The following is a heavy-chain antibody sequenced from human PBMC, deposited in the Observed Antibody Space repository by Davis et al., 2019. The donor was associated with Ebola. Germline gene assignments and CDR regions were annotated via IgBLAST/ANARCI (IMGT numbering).Heavy chain of an antibody. J-gene: IGHJ6*02. CDR3: ARDRQRGIGYYYYGMDV. CDR2: ISGSGGST. D-gene: IGHD6-25*01. V-gene: IGHV3-23*01. CDR1: GFTFSNYA. Sequence: PGGSLRLSCAASGFTFSNYAMSWVRQAPGKGLEWVSAISGSGGSTYYADSVKGRFTISRDNSKNTLYLQMNSLRAEDTAVYYCARDRQRGIGYYYYGMDVWGQGTTVTVSS.